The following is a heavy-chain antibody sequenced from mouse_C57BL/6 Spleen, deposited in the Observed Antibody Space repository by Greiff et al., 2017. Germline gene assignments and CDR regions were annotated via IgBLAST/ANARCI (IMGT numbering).Heavy chain of an antibody. CDR1: GFSLTSYG. Sequence: QVQLQQSGPGLVQPSQSLSITCTVSGFSLTSYGLHWVRQSPGKGLEWLGVIWSGGSTDYTAAFISRLSISKDNSKSQVFVKMNRLQADDQAIYYCARNRGTTVVAHGYYAIDYLGQGTSVTVSS. V-gene: IGHV2-2*01. D-gene: IGHD1-1*01. CDR2: IWSGGST. CDR3: ARNRGTTVVAHGYYAIDY. J-gene: IGHJ4*01.